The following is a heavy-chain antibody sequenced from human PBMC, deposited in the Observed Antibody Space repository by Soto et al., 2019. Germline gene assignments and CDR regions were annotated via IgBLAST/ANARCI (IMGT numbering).Heavy chain of an antibody. CDR2: IYHSGSP. V-gene: IGHV4-39*01. CDR3: ATPTIVGATGYYYGMDV. CDR1: GGSIGSSSSY. D-gene: IGHD1-26*01. Sequence: SKTLSLTCTVSGGSIGSSSSYWGWIRQPPGKGLEWIANIYHSGSPYYNPSLKSRVTISVDTSKNQFSPKLSSVTAADTAVYYCATPTIVGATGYYYGMDVWGQGTTVTVSS. J-gene: IGHJ6*02.